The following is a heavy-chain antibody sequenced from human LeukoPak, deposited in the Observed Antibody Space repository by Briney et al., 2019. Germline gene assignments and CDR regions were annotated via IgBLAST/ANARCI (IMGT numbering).Heavy chain of an antibody. J-gene: IGHJ6*02. CDR1: GGSISSGGYY. V-gene: IGHV4-31*03. CDR2: IYYSGST. Sequence: SQTLSLTCTVSGGSISSGGYYWTWLRQHPGKGLEWIGYIYYSGSTYYNPSLKSRVTISVDTSKNQFSLRLTSVTAADTAVFYCARANDYGTQGYYYGMDVWGQGTTVTVSS. D-gene: IGHD4-17*01. CDR3: ARANDYGTQGYYYGMDV.